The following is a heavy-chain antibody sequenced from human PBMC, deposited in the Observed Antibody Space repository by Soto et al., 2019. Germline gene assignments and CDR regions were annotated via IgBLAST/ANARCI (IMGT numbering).Heavy chain of an antibody. J-gene: IGHJ4*02. CDR2: IYGSGRGI. CDR3: AKDAVYNDGLWLMDH. CDR1: GLPHSNFA. Sequence: PGGSLRLSCTASGLPHSNFAMMWVRQAPGKGLECVSGIYGSGRGIEYADSVKGRFTISGDNSKNTVYLQMTDLRADDTAVYYCAKDAVYNDGLWLMDHWGQGTQVTVSS. V-gene: IGHV3-23*05. D-gene: IGHD3-16*01.